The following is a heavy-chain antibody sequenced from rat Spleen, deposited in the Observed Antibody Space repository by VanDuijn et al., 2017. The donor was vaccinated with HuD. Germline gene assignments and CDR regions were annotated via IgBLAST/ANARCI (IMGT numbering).Heavy chain of an antibody. CDR3: ARHGYNSYFDY. V-gene: IGHV5-46*01. CDR2: IDSSGSKS. D-gene: IGHD1-9*01. J-gene: IGHJ2*01. CDR1: GFTFSSFP. Sequence: EVQLVESGGGLVQPGRSMKLSCAASGFTFSSFPMAWVRQAPTRGLEWVASIDSSGSKSYFRDSVTGRFTISRDNAKSSLYLQMDSLRSEDTATYYCARHGYNSYFDYWGQGVMVTVSS.